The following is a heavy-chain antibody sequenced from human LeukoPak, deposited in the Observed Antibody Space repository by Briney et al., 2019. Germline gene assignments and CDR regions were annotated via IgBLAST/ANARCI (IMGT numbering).Heavy chain of an antibody. CDR1: GASFNSYY. D-gene: IGHD3-10*01. CDR3: ARHFGVGELLNDAFDI. J-gene: IGHJ3*02. Sequence: SETLSLTCTVSGASFNSYYWGWIRQPPGKGLEWIAYIYYSGSTNYNPSLKSRVTISVDTSKNQFSLKLSSVTAADTAVYYCARHFGVGELLNDAFDIWGQGTMVTVSS. CDR2: IYYSGST. V-gene: IGHV4-59*08.